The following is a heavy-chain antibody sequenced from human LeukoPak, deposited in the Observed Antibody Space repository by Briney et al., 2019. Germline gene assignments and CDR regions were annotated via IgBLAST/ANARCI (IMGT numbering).Heavy chain of an antibody. D-gene: IGHD3-10*01. CDR2: IYYSGST. Sequence: SETLSLTCTVSGGSISSYYWSWIRQPPGKGLEWIGYIYYSGSTNYNPSLKSRVTISVDTSKNQFFLKLSSVTAADTAVYYCARTRYYYNSRSYGAPYYFDYWGQGTLVTVSS. CDR3: ARTRYYYNSRSYGAPYYFDY. CDR1: GGSISSYY. J-gene: IGHJ4*02. V-gene: IGHV4-59*08.